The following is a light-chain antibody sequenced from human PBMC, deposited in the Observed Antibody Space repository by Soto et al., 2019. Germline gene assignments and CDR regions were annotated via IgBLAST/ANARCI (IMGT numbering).Light chain of an antibody. CDR1: SSDVGSYNL. J-gene: IGLJ1*01. CDR2: EGS. CDR3: NSYTSASTYV. Sequence: QSALTQPASVSGSPGQSITISCTGTSSDVGSYNLVSWYQHHPGKAPKLMIFEGSKRPSGVSNRFSGSKSGNTASLTISGLQAEDEADYYCNSYTSASTYVFGTGTKLTVL. V-gene: IGLV2-14*02.